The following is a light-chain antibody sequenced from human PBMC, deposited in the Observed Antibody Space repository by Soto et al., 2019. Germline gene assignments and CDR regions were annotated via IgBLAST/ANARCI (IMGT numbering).Light chain of an antibody. CDR2: GAS. V-gene: IGKV1-27*01. CDR3: QVYNNGPPG. Sequence: IRMTQSPSSLSASVGDRVTITCRASQGIGNYLAWYQHKPGKVPKLLIYGASTLQSRVPSRFSGGGSGTEFTPTISGLQIEDLATYYCQVYNNGPPGFGQGTRLEIK. J-gene: IGKJ5*01. CDR1: QGIGNY.